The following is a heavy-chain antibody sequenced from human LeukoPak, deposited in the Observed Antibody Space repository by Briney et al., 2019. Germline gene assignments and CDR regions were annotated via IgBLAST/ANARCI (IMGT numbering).Heavy chain of an antibody. CDR1: GGSISSYY. CDR3: GREVVKEIGGWVDS. V-gene: IGHV4-59*12. CDR2: IYYSGST. J-gene: IGHJ4*02. D-gene: IGHD6-19*01. Sequence: SETLSLTCTVSGGSISSYYWSWIRQPPGKGLEWIGYIYYSGSTNYNPSLKSRVTISVDTSKNQFSLKLRSVTAADTAMYYCGREVVKEIGGWVDSWGQGTLVTVSS.